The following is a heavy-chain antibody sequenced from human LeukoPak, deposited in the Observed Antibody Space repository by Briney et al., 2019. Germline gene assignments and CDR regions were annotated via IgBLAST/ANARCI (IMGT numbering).Heavy chain of an antibody. D-gene: IGHD3-22*01. CDR3: ASGRYYYDSSGYSDY. CDR1: GGTFSSYT. CDR2: IIPILGIA. Sequence: SVKVSCKASGGTFSSYTISWVRQAPGQGLEWRGRIIPILGIANYAQKFQGRVTITADKSTSTAYMELSSLRSEDTAVYYCASGRYYYDSSGYSDYWGQGTLVTVSS. V-gene: IGHV1-69*02. J-gene: IGHJ4*02.